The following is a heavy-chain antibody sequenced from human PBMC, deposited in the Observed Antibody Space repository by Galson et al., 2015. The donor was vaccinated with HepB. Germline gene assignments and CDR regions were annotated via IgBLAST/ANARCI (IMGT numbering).Heavy chain of an antibody. V-gene: IGHV3-23*01. CDR1: GFSFSNYA. Sequence: SLRLSCAGSGFSFSNYAMSWVRQAPGKGLEWVSGISGSGGHNYYTDSVKGRFTISRDNSKKTLYMQMKSLSVEDTAVYYCVKVAVWVSAVPYYFDYWGQGTLVTVSS. D-gene: IGHD2-21*02. J-gene: IGHJ4*02. CDR2: ISGSGGHN. CDR3: VKVAVWVSAVPYYFDY.